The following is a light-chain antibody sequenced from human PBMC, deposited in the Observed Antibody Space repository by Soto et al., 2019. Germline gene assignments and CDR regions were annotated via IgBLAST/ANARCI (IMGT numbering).Light chain of an antibody. J-gene: IGKJ1*01. Sequence: ETVLTQSPATLSLSPGERATLSCRASRSISTYLAWYQQKPGQAPRLLIYEALNRATGIPARFSGSGSGTDFTLTISSLEPEDFAVYYCQQYGGSPWTFGQGTKVDIK. CDR1: RSISTY. V-gene: IGKV3-11*01. CDR3: QQYGGSPWT. CDR2: EAL.